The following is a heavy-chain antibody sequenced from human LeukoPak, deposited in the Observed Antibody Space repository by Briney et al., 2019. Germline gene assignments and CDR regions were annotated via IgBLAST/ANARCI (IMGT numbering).Heavy chain of an antibody. CDR1: GFAFNTYS. V-gene: IGHV3-21*03. D-gene: IGHD2/OR15-2a*01. CDR2: IFSSSTYI. Sequence: GESLRLSCAASGFAFNTYSMNWVRQAPGKGLEWVSFIFSSSTYIYYTDSVKGRFTISRDNARNSLYLQMDDLRAEDTGVYYCARDFYDGFALDYWGQGTLATVSS. J-gene: IGHJ4*02. CDR3: ARDFYDGFALDY.